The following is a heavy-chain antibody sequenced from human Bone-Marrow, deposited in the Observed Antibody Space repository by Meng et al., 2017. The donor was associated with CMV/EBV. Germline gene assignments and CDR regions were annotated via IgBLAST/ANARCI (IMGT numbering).Heavy chain of an antibody. V-gene: IGHV3-30*04. D-gene: IGHD2-21*01. J-gene: IGHJ6*02. CDR1: GFTFSSYA. CDR2: ISYDGSNK. CDR3: ARVVGYCGGDCYPLGMDV. Sequence: GESLKISCAASGFTFSSYAMHWVRQAPGKGLEWVAVISYDGSNKYYADSVKGRFTISRDNSKNTLYLQMNSLRAEDTAVYYCARVVGYCGGDCYPLGMDVWGQGTTVTVSS.